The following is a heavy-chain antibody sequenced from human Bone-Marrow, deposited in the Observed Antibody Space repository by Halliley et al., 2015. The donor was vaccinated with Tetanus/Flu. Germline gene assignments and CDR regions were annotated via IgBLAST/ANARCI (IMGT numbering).Heavy chain of an antibody. J-gene: IGHJ4*02. D-gene: IGHD6-19*01. CDR3: ARDRGASGWIEPADY. V-gene: IGHV1-18*01. CDR2: ISAYNGDS. Sequence: GWISAYNGDSKYAQKVQGRVTLTTDTSTATACMELRSLTSDDTAVYYCARDRGASGWIEPADYWGQGTLVTVSS.